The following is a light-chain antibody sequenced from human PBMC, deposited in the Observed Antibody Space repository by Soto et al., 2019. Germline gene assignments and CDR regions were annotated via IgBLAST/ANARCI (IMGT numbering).Light chain of an antibody. CDR2: GAS. CDR3: QQYGSSLIT. Sequence: EIVLTQSPATLSLSPGERATLSCRASQSVSSYYLGWYQQRPGQAPRLLIYGASSRATGIPDRFSGSGSGTDFTLTISRLEPEDFAVYYCQQYGSSLITFGQGTRLEIK. J-gene: IGKJ5*01. V-gene: IGKV3-20*01. CDR1: QSVSSYY.